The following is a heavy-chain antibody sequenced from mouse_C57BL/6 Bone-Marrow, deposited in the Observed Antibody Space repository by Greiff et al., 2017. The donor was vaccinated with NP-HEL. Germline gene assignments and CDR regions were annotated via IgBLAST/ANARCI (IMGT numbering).Heavy chain of an antibody. D-gene: IGHD1-1*01. CDR1: GYAFSSSW. J-gene: IGHJ2*01. Sequence: VQLQQSGPELVKPGASVKISCKASGYAFSSSWMNWVKQRPGKGLEWIGRIYPGDGDTNYNGKFKGKATLTADKSYSTAYMQLSSLTSEDSAVYYCAREGRSYPDYWGKGTTLTVSS. CDR3: AREGRSYPDY. CDR2: IYPGDGDT. V-gene: IGHV1-82*01.